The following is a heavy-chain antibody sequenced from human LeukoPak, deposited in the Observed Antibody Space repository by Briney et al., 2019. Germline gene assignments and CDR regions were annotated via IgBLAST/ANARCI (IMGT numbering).Heavy chain of an antibody. D-gene: IGHD6-19*01. V-gene: IGHV3-66*04. Sequence: PGGSLRLSCAASGFTVSSNYMSWVRQAPGKGLEWVSIIYSVGSTYYADSVKGRFTISRDNSENTLRLQMNLLRADDTAVYYCVTHGYSKGWYYFDFGGQEPLVTVSS. CDR1: GFTVSSNY. J-gene: IGHJ4*02. CDR2: IYSVGST. CDR3: VTHGYSKGWYYFDF.